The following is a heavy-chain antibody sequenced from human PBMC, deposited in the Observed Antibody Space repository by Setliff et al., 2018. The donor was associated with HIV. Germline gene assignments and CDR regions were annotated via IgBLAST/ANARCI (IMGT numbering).Heavy chain of an antibody. V-gene: IGHV1-69*04. CDR3: ARDRHGSGSSGY. J-gene: IGHJ4*02. CDR2: LNPSGST. Sequence: GASVKVSCKASGYTFTSYGISWVRQAPGQGLEWMGILNPSGSTVSAQKFRGRVTITADKSTSTAYMELSSLRSEDTAVYYCARDRHGSGSSGYWGQGTLVTVSS. D-gene: IGHD3-10*01. CDR1: GYTFTSYG.